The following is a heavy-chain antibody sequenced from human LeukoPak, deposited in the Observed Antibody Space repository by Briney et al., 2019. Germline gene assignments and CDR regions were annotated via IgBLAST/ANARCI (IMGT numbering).Heavy chain of an antibody. V-gene: IGHV4-31*03. Sequence: SQTLSPTCTVSGGSISSGGYYWSWIRQHPGKGLEWIGYIYYSGSTYYNPSLKSRVTISVDTSKNQFSLKLSSVTAADTAVYYCARLGGYPPHNNWFDPWGQGTLVTVSS. CDR1: GGSISSGGYY. CDR2: IYYSGST. J-gene: IGHJ5*02. CDR3: ARLGGYPPHNNWFDP. D-gene: IGHD1-26*01.